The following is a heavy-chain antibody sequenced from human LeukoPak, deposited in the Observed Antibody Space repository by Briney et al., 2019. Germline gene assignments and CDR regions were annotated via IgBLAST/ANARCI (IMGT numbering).Heavy chain of an antibody. Sequence: KSGESLKISCKGSGYSFTSYWIGWVRQMPGKGLEWMGIIYPGDSDTRYSPSFQGQVTISADKSISSAYLQWSSLKASDTAMYYCARHPDYFDGSGYYTLDAFDIWGQGTMVTVSS. CDR2: IYPGDSDT. J-gene: IGHJ3*02. V-gene: IGHV5-51*01. CDR1: GYSFTSYW. D-gene: IGHD3-22*01. CDR3: ARHPDYFDGSGYYTLDAFDI.